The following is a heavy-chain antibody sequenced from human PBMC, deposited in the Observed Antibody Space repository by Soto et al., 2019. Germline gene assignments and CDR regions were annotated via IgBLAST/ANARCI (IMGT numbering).Heavy chain of an antibody. V-gene: IGHV1-69*06. CDR3: AGVPSSDFWVFDY. CDR1: GGTFSSYA. Sequence: SVKVSCNASGGTFSSYAISWVRPAPGQGLEWMGGIIPIFGTANYAQKFQGRVTITADKSTSTAYMELSSLRSEDTAVYYCAGVPSSDFWVFDYWGQGTLVTVSS. J-gene: IGHJ4*02. D-gene: IGHD3-3*01. CDR2: IIPIFGTA.